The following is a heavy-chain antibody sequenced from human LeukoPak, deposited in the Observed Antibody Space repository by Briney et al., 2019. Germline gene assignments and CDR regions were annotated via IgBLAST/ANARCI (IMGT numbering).Heavy chain of an antibody. CDR3: ARYQLLPRKRFDL. CDR2: IYPGDSDT. D-gene: IGHD2-2*01. Sequence: GASLQISGKGSGSIFTSYWIGLVRQPPGKGLGWMGIIYPGDSDTSYSPFFQGQAIISADKTNSTSFLQSSRLPPSAPAIYYRARYQLLPRKRFDLWGEGTLVTVSS. V-gene: IGHV5-51*01. J-gene: IGHJ5*02. CDR1: GSIFTSYW.